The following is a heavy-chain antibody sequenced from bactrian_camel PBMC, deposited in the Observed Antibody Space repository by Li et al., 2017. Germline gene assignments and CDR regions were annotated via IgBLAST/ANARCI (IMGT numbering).Heavy chain of an antibody. CDR1: EPTFDASE. Sequence: QLVESGGGSVETGWSLTLSCTASEPTFDASEMGWYRQALGSECEQVSTISSDGTTYYAESVKGRFTISKDNAKNTVYLRMYNLKPEDTAMHYCAARSGGPFYGVLNSKTYDAWGQGTQVTVS. V-gene: IGHV3S55*01. D-gene: IGHD5*01. CDR3: AARSGGPFYGVLNSKTYDA. CDR2: ISSDGTT. J-gene: IGHJ4*01.